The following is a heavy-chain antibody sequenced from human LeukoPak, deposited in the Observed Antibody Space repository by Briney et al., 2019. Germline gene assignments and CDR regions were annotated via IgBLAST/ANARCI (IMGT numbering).Heavy chain of an antibody. V-gene: IGHV4-61*01. CDR2: IYYGGNT. J-gene: IGHJ4*02. CDR1: GDSVSSSNYY. D-gene: IGHD1-1*01. Sequence: PSEALSLTCAVSGDSVSSSNYYWSWIRQPPGKGLEWIGYIYYGGNTNYNPSLQSRVTISVDTSKSQFSLKLSSVTAAGTAVYYCARLTRRSGNYFDYWGQGTLVTVSS. CDR3: ARLTRRSGNYFDY.